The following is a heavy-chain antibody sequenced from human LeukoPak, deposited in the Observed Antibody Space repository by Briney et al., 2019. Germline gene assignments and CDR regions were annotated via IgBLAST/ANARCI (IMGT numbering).Heavy chain of an antibody. CDR1: GFTFTNYA. J-gene: IGHJ4*02. CDR3: AKDPKPYGSAWGNYRYSPFDY. V-gene: IGHV3-23*01. Sequence: GGSLRLSCAASGFTFTNYAMTWVRQTPGKGLEWVSSISGSGGLTYYADSVRGRFTISRDNSKNTLYLQMNSLRAEDTAVYYCAKDPKPYGSAWGNYRYSPFDYWGQGTLVTVSS. CDR2: ISGSGGLT. D-gene: IGHD3-16*02.